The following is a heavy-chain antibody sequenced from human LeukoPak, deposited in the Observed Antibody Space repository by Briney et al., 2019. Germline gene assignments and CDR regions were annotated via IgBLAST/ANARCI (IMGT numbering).Heavy chain of an antibody. CDR1: GFTLSTYS. Sequence: GGSLRLSCAASGFTLSTYSMNWVRQAPGKGLEWVSSISTSGSDIYYADSVKGRFTISRDNAKNSLYLQMNSLRVEDTAVYYCATDLNPTAEMATYWGQGTLVTVSS. V-gene: IGHV3-21*04. CDR3: ATDLNPTAEMATY. D-gene: IGHD5-24*01. J-gene: IGHJ4*02. CDR2: ISTSGSDI.